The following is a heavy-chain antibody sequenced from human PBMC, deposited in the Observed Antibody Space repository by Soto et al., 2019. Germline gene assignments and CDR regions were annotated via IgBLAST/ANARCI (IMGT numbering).Heavy chain of an antibody. V-gene: IGHV3-23*01. J-gene: IGHJ5*02. CDR2: ISGSGGRT. Sequence: GGSLRLSCAASGCTFSSYAMSWVRHAPGKGLEWVSAISGSGGRTYYADSVKGRFTISRDNSKNTLYLQMNSLRAEDVAVYYCAKDSFLYYVLFDPWGQGTLVTVSA. CDR3: AKDSFLYYVLFDP. D-gene: IGHD3-3*01. CDR1: GCTFSSYA.